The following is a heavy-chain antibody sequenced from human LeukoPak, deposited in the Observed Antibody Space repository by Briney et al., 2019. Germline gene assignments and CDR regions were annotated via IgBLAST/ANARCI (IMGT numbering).Heavy chain of an antibody. D-gene: IGHD4-17*01. Sequence: GGSLRLSCAASGFSFSSSSMNWVRQAPGKGLEWVSAISASGGSAYYADSVKGRFTISRDNSKNTLYLQMNSLRAEDTAVYYCAKDINGDYPRGYFDYWGQGTLVTVSS. V-gene: IGHV3-23*01. J-gene: IGHJ4*02. CDR2: ISASGGSA. CDR3: AKDINGDYPRGYFDY. CDR1: GFSFSSSS.